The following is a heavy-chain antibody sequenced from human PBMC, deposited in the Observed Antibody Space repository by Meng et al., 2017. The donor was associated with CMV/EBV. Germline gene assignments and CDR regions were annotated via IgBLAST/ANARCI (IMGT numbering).Heavy chain of an antibody. CDR3: ARNARGSGY. CDR1: GFSFSTYW. CDR2: IKQDGSEK. V-gene: IGHV3-7*01. J-gene: IGHJ4*02. D-gene: IGHD3-10*01. Sequence: AESLSLSCAASGFSFSTYWMSWVRQAPGKGLEWVANIKQDGSEKYYVDSVKGRFTISRDNAKNSLLLQMNSMRAEDTAMYYCARNARGSGYWGQGTLVTVSS.